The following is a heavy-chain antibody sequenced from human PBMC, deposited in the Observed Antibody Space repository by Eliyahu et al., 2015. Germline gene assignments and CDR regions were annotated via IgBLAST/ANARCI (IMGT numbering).Heavy chain of an antibody. J-gene: IGHJ2*01. Sequence: QVQLQQWGAGLLKPSETLSLTCAVYGGSFSGYYWNWIRQPPGKGLEWIGEINPSGSTKYNPSVQSRVTVSVDTSKNQFSLRLNSVTAADTAVYYCARVCRNSSGKYWYFDLWGRGTLVTVSS. CDR1: GGSFSGYY. V-gene: IGHV4-34*01. CDR3: ARVCRNSSGKYWYFDL. D-gene: IGHD6-25*01. CDR2: INPSGST.